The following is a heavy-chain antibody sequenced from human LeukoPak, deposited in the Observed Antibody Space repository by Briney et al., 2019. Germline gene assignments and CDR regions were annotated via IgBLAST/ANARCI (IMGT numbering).Heavy chain of an antibody. J-gene: IGHJ4*02. V-gene: IGHV4-39*01. Sequence: SETLSLTCTVSGGSISGSNNYWGWIRQPPGKGLEWIGNTYYSGSTYYNPSLKSRVTISVDTSKNQFSLKLSSVTAADTAVYYCARSGWGGYGAIAYWGQGTLVTVSS. CDR1: GGSISGSNNY. CDR2: TYYSGST. CDR3: ARSGWGGYGAIAY. D-gene: IGHD5-12*01.